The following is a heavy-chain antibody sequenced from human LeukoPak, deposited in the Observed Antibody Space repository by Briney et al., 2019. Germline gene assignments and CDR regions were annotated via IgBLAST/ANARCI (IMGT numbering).Heavy chain of an antibody. Sequence: GGSLRLSCAASGFTFRNFWMNWARQAPGKGLEWVASINPDGNKKYSADSVKGRFTISRDNAENSLYLQMNSLRVGDTAFYYCARDLAYSRLDYWGQGMLVTVSS. CDR2: INPDGNKK. CDR3: ARDLAYSRLDY. CDR1: GFTFRNFW. D-gene: IGHD5-18*01. V-gene: IGHV3-7*01. J-gene: IGHJ4*02.